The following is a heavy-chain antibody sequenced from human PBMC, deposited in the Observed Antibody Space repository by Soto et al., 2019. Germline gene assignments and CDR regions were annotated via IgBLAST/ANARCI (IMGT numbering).Heavy chain of an antibody. J-gene: IGHJ5*02. D-gene: IGHD6-19*01. CDR1: GGSFSGYY. V-gene: IGHV4-34*01. CDR3: ARGIGGWFNWFDP. Sequence: ETLSLTCAVYGGSFSGYYWSWIRQPPGKGLEWIGEINHGGSTNYNPSLKSRVTISVDTSKNQFSLKLSSVTAADTAVYYCARGIGGWFNWFDPWGQGSLVTVSS. CDR2: INHGGST.